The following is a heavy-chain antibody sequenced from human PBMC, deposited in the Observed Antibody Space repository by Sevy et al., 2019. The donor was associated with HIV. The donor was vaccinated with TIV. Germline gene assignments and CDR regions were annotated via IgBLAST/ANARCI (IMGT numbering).Heavy chain of an antibody. D-gene: IGHD5-18*01. CDR2: IWYDGSNK. V-gene: IGHV3-33*06. CDR3: AKDSCGRGGYSYGCYFDY. J-gene: IGHJ4*02. CDR1: GFTFSSYG. Sequence: GESLKISCAASGFTFSSYGMHWVRQAPGKGLEWVAVIWYDGSNKYYADSVKGRFTISRDNSKNTLYLQMNSLRAEDTAVYYCAKDSCGRGGYSYGCYFDYWGQGTLVTVSS.